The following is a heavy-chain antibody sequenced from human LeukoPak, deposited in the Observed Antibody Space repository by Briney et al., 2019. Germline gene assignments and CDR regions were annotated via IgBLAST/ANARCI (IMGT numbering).Heavy chain of an antibody. Sequence: HPGRSLRLSCVASGFPFSNYAMSWVRQAPGTGLECLSVISGDGGTTYYADSVKGRFTISRDNSKNTLYLQMNSLRAEDTAVYYCAGDPYRFGELSYWGQGTLVTVSS. V-gene: IGHV3-23*01. D-gene: IGHD3-10*01. CDR2: ISGDGGTT. CDR1: GFPFSNYA. CDR3: AGDPYRFGELSY. J-gene: IGHJ4*02.